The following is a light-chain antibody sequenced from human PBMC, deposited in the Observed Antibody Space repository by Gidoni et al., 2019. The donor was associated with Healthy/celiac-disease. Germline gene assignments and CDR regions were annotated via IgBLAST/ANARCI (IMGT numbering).Light chain of an antibody. Sequence: QSVLTQPPSVSGAQGQRVTISCTGSSSNIGAGYDVHWYQQLPGTAPKLLIYGNSNRPSGVPYRFSGSKSGTSASLAITGLQAEDEADYYCQSYDSSLSVAVFGGGTQLTVL. V-gene: IGLV1-40*01. CDR3: QSYDSSLSVAV. J-gene: IGLJ7*01. CDR2: GNS. CDR1: SSNIGAGYD.